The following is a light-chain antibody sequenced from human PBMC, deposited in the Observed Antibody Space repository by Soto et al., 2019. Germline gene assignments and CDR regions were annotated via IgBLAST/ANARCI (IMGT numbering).Light chain of an antibody. J-gene: IGLJ1*01. Sequence: QSVLTQPASVSGSPGQSITISCTGTSSDVGGYNYVSWYQQHPGKAPKLMIYEVSNRPSGVSNRFSGSKSGNTASLTISGLQAEDEVDYYCSSYTSSRTLLVFVTGTKVTVL. V-gene: IGLV2-14*01. CDR3: SSYTSSRTLLV. CDR1: SSDVGGYNY. CDR2: EVS.